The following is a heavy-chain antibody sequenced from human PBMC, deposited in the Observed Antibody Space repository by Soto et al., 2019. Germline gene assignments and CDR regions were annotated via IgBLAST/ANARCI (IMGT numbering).Heavy chain of an antibody. D-gene: IGHD1-26*01. V-gene: IGHV5-51*01. Sequence: GESLKISSKGAGYRLYGAWIGWVRQMPGKGLEWMGIIKPGGSDLRYSPSFRGQVTISAGAAVNTAFLQWNSLKASDTAMYYCARQISYIRDFWGQGTLVTVSS. CDR3: ARQISYIRDF. J-gene: IGHJ4*02. CDR2: IKPGGSDL. CDR1: GYRLYGAW.